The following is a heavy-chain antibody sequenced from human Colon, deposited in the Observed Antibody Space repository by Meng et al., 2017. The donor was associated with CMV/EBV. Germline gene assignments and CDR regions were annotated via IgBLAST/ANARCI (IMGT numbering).Heavy chain of an antibody. Sequence: SAKVSCKASGGTFSSYAINWVRQAPGQGLEWMGGIIPTVGTVNYAQKFQGRVTITADRSTSTAYMDLSSLRSGDTAVYYCAKDLERFYDGTGYFPGVGMDVWGQGTTVTVSS. CDR1: GGTFSSYA. CDR2: IIPTVGTV. V-gene: IGHV1-69*06. CDR3: AKDLERFYDGTGYFPGVGMDV. D-gene: IGHD3-22*01. J-gene: IGHJ6*02.